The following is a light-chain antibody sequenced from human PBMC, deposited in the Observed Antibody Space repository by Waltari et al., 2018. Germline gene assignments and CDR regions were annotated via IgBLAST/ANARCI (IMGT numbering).Light chain of an antibody. V-gene: IGLV6-57*04. CDR1: GGIIVKNC. Sequence: FLLTQPHPVSASPGTTVIISCTRSGGIIVKNCVLWYQHRPGSAPSIVIYEDDQRPSGVPDRFSGSIDSSSNSASLTISGLKTEDEADYYCQSYTSSAVFGGGTKLTV. CDR3: QSYTSSAV. J-gene: IGLJ3*02. CDR2: EDD.